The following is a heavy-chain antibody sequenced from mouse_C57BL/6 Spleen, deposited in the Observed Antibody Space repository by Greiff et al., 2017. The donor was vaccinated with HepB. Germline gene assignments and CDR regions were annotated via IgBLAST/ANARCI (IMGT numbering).Heavy chain of an antibody. CDR2: IDPSDSYT. Sequence: QVQLQQPGAELVRPGTSVKLSCKASGYTFTSYWMHWVKQRPGQGLEWIGVIDPSDSYTNYNQKFKGKATLTVDTSSSTAYMQLSSLTSEDSAVYYCARWGLLTPLYFDYWGQGTTLTVSS. D-gene: IGHD3-1*01. J-gene: IGHJ2*01. V-gene: IGHV1-59*01. CDR1: GYTFTSYW. CDR3: ARWGLLTPLYFDY.